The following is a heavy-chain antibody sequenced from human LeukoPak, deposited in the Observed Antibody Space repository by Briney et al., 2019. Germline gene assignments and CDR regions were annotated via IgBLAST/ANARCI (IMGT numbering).Heavy chain of an antibody. CDR2: IYHSGSS. CDR3: ARDNFSSSRNWFDP. J-gene: IGHJ5*02. CDR1: GVSVGSGGYS. D-gene: IGHD6-13*01. Sequence: PSETLSLTCAVSGVSVGSGGYSWNWVRQPPGKGLEWIGYIYHSGSSFYNPSLKSRLTIPMDRSKNQFSLKLSSVTAADTAVYYCARDNFSSSRNWFDPWGQGTLVTVSS. V-gene: IGHV4-30-2*01.